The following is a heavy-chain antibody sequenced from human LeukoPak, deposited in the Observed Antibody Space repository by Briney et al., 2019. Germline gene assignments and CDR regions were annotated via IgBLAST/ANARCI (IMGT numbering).Heavy chain of an antibody. CDR2: IIPIFGTA. CDR3: ARDYSSGGDAFDI. CDR1: GGTFSSYA. D-gene: IGHD3-10*01. V-gene: IGHV1-69*01. Sequence: SVKVSCKASGGTFSSYAISWVRQAPGQGLEWMGGIIPIFGTANYAQKFQGRVTITADESTSTAYMELSSLRSEDTAVYYCARDYSSGGDAFDIWGQGTMVTVSS. J-gene: IGHJ3*02.